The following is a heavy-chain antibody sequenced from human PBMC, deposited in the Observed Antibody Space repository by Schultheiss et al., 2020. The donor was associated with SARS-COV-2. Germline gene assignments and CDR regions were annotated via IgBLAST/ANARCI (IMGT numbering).Heavy chain of an antibody. CDR1: GGSISSGGYY. Sequence: SETLSLTCAVSGGSISSGGYYWSWIRQHPGKGLEWIGYIYYSGSTYYNPSLKSRVTISVDTSKNQFSLKLSSVTAADTAVYYCARAGSRTYYDFWSGYSDDAFDIWGQGTMVTVSS. V-gene: IGHV4-31*11. CDR3: ARAGSRTYYDFWSGYSDDAFDI. D-gene: IGHD3-3*01. CDR2: IYYSGST. J-gene: IGHJ3*02.